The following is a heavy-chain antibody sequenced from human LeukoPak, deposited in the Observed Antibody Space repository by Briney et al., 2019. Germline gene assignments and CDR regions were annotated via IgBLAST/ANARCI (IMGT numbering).Heavy chain of an antibody. J-gene: IGHJ5*02. V-gene: IGHV4-34*01. Sequence: SETLSLTCAVYGGSFSGYYWSWIRQPPGKGLEWIGEITHSGSTNYNPSLKSRVTISVDTSKNQFSLKLSSVTAADTAVYYCARVGNTFWSGYYTGNWFDPWGQGTLVTVSS. CDR1: GGSFSGYY. CDR2: ITHSGST. D-gene: IGHD3-3*01. CDR3: ARVGNTFWSGYYTGNWFDP.